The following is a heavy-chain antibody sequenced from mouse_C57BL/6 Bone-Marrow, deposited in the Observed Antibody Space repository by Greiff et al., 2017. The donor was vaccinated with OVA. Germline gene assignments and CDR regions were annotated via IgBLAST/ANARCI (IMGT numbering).Heavy chain of an antibody. J-gene: IGHJ1*03. CDR2: IHPNSGST. V-gene: IGHV1-64*01. D-gene: IGHD1-1*01. CDR3: ASHYYGSSFHWYFDV. CDR1: GYTFTSYW. Sequence: QVQLQQPGAELVKPGASVKLSCKASGYTFTSYWMHWVKQRPGQGLEWIGMIHPNSGSTNYNEKFKSKATLTVDKSSSTAYMQLSSLTSLDSAVYYCASHYYGSSFHWYFDVWGTGTTVTVSS.